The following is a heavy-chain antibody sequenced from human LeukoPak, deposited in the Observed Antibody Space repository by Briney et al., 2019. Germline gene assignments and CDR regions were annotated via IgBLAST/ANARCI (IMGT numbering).Heavy chain of an antibody. V-gene: IGHV4-34*01. D-gene: IGHD3-10*01. CDR3: ARGSVYYGSGSYDY. Sequence: SETLSLTCAVYGGSFSGYYWSWIRQPPGEGLEWIGEINHSGSTNYNPSLKSRVTISVGTSKNQFSLKLSSVTAADTAVYYCARGSVYYGSGSYDYWGQGTLVTVSS. J-gene: IGHJ4*02. CDR2: INHSGST. CDR1: GGSFSGYY.